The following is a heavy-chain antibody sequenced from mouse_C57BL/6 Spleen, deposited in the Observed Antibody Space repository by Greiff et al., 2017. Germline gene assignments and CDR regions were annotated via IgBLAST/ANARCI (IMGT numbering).Heavy chain of an antibody. V-gene: IGHV1-82*01. CDR3: ARDRDGSLFAY. D-gene: IGHD1-1*02. CDR2: IYPGDGDT. J-gene: IGHJ3*01. CDR1: GYAFSSSW. Sequence: QVQLKESGPELVKPGASVKISCKASGYAFSSSWMNWVKQRPGKGLEWIGRIYPGDGDTNYNGKFKGTATLTADKSSSTAYMQLSSLTSEDSAVYFCARDRDGSLFAYWGQGTLVTVSA.